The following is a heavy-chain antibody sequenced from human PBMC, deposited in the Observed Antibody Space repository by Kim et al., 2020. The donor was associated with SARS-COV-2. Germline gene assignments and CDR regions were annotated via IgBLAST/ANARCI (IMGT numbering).Heavy chain of an antibody. CDR3: ARDLGPNVDTAIEGDY. CDR1: GGTFSSYA. J-gene: IGHJ4*02. D-gene: IGHD5-18*01. V-gene: IGHV1-69*04. Sequence: SVKVSCKASGGTFSSYAISWVRQAPGQGLEWMGRIIPILGIANYAQKFQGRVTITADKSTSTAYMELSSLRSEDTAVYYCARDLGPNVDTAIEGDYWGQGTLVTVSS. CDR2: IIPILGIA.